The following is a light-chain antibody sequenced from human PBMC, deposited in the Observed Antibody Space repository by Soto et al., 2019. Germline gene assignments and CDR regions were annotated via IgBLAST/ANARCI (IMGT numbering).Light chain of an antibody. CDR2: EVS. J-gene: IGLJ2*01. Sequence: QSALTQPPSASGSPGQSVTISCTGTSSDVGGYNYVSWYQQHPGKAPKLMIFEVSYRPSGVSNRFSGSKSGNTASLTISGLQAEDEADYYCSSYTGSSINTVVFGGGTKVTVL. CDR1: SSDVGGYNY. CDR3: SSYTGSSINTVV. V-gene: IGLV2-14*01.